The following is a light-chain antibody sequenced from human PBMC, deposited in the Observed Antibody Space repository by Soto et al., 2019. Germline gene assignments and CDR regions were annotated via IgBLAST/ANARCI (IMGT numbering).Light chain of an antibody. CDR3: QQYNSYSWT. Sequence: DIQMTQSPSTLSASVGDRVTITCRASQSVNRCLAWYQQKPGKAPKLLIYETSSLESGVPSRFGGSGSGTEFTLTISSLQPDDFAIYYCQQYNSYSWTFGQRSKV. V-gene: IGKV1-5*03. J-gene: IGKJ1*01. CDR2: ETS. CDR1: QSVNRC.